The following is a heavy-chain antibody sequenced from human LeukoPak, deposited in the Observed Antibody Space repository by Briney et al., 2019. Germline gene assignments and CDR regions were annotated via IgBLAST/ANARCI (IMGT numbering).Heavy chain of an antibody. D-gene: IGHD2-15*01. J-gene: IGHJ4*02. CDR3: ARRVGYCSGGSCYFDY. CDR1: VGSFSGYY. CDR2: VNDSGGT. Sequence: SETLSLTCAVYVGSFSGYYWSWIRQPPGKGLEWIGEVNDSGGTNYNPSLKSRVTISVDTSKNQFSLKLSSVTAADTAVYYCARRVGYCSGGSCYFDYWGQGTLVTVSS. V-gene: IGHV4-34*01.